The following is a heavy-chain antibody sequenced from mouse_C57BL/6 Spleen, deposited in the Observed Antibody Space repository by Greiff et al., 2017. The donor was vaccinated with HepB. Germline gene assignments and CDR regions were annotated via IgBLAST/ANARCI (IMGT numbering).Heavy chain of an antibody. CDR3: ARFFYSNYVYAMDY. D-gene: IGHD2-5*01. V-gene: IGHV7-3*01. Sequence: EVKLVESGGGLVQPGGSLSLSCAASGFTFTDYYMSWVRQPPGKALEWLGFIRNKANGYTTEYSASVKGRFTISRDNSQSILYLQMNALRAEDSATYYCARFFYSNYVYAMDYWGQGTSVTVSS. CDR1: GFTFTDYY. J-gene: IGHJ4*01. CDR2: IRNKANGYTT.